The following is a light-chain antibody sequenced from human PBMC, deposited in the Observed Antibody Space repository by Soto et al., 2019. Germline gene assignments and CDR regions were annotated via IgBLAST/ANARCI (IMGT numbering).Light chain of an antibody. CDR3: GSYTSSDTMI. V-gene: IGLV2-14*03. CDR1: SSDIGRYIY. Sequence: QSALTQPASVSGSPGQSITISCTGTSSDIGRYIYVSWYQHSPGKAPKLIIYDVSDRPSGVSDRFSGSKSGTTASLTISGLQAEDEADYYCGSYTSSDTMIFGGGTQLTVL. J-gene: IGLJ2*01. CDR2: DVS.